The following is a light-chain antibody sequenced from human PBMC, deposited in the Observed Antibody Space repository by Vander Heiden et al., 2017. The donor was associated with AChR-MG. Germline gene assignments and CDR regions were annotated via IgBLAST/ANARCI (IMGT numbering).Light chain of an antibody. CDR3: QQDKNLLT. CDR2: DAS. J-gene: IGKJ4*01. V-gene: IGKV1-33*01. Sequence: DIQMTQSPSSLSASVGDRVTITCQASQDIGHYLHWYQQKPGQAPKLLIYDASKLEKGVPSRFSGGGSGTDFTFTIRSLQPEDLATYYWQQDKNLLTFGGGTKVEIK. CDR1: QDIGHY.